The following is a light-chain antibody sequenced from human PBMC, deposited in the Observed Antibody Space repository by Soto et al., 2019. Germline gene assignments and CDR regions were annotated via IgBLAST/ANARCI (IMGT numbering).Light chain of an antibody. J-gene: IGKJ5*01. CDR1: QDISSY. CDR3: QQLYSYPIT. Sequence: DIQSTQSPSFLSASVRDIVTITCRASQDISSYLVWYQKKPGKAPKLLIYAASSLQSGVPSRFSGSGSGTQFTLTISSLQPEDFATYYCQQLYSYPITFGQGTRLEI. V-gene: IGKV1-9*01. CDR2: AAS.